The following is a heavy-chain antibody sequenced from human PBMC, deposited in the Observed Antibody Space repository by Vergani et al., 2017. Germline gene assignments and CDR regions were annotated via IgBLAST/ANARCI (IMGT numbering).Heavy chain of an antibody. CDR1: GCTFVDYA. Sequence: VQLVESGGGVGQPGRSLRLSCAASGCTFVDYAMHWVRQAPGQGLEWVSGIRWNSGSIGYADSVKRRFTIPRDNAKHSLYLQMNSLRAEDTALYYCAKDHYDFWSGYPNLSPVDLWGRGTLVTVSS. D-gene: IGHD3-3*01. V-gene: IGHV3-9*01. CDR2: IRWNSGSI. CDR3: AKDHYDFWSGYPNLSPVDL. J-gene: IGHJ2*01.